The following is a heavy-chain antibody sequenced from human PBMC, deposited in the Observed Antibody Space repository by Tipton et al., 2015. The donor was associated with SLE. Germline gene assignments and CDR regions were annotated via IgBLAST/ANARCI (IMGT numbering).Heavy chain of an antibody. J-gene: IGHJ4*02. D-gene: IGHD4-23*01. CDR1: GGSISSGGYY. V-gene: IGHV4-31*02. CDR2: IYYSGST. CDR3: ARGEGDYGGNYYFDY. Sequence: LRLSCTVSGGSISSGGYYWSWIRQHPGKGLEWIGYIYYSGSTYYSPSLKSRVTISVDTSKNQFSLKLSSVTAADTAVYYCARGEGDYGGNYYFDYWGQGTLVTASS.